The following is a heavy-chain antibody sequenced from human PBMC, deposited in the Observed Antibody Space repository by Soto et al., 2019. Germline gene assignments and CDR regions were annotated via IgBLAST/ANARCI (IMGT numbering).Heavy chain of an antibody. J-gene: IGHJ4*02. CDR3: VRGAAY. CDR2: LNPESGDT. V-gene: IGHV1-2*04. D-gene: IGHD1-26*01. CDR1: GYIFTENY. Sequence: QVQLVQSGPEVKEPGASVRVSCKASGYIFTENYIHWVRQAPGQGLEWMGSLNPESGDTHYAQKFQGWVTMTRDTSINTAFMDLSRLKPDDTAVYYCVRGAAYWGQGTLVTVSS.